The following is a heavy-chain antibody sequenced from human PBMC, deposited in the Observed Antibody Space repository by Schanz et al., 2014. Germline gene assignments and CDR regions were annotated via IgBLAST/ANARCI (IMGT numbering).Heavy chain of an antibody. Sequence: QVQLVQSGAEVKKPGASVKVSCKVSGYSLNELSMHWVRQAPGRGLEWMGIINPSGGSTSYAQKFQGRFTMTRDTSTTTVYMELSSLRSDDTAMYYCVTEKRMESGTWAKAFDIWGQGTWVTVSS. D-gene: IGHD3-3*01. CDR1: GYSLNELS. CDR3: VTEKRMESGTWAKAFDI. CDR2: INPSGGST. J-gene: IGHJ3*02. V-gene: IGHV1-46*02.